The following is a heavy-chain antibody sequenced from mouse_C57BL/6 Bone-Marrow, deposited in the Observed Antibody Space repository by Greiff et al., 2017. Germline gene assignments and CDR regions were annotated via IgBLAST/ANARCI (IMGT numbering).Heavy chain of an antibody. Sequence: EVQLQQSGPELVKPGASVKISCKASGYTFTDYYMNWVNQSHGKSLEWIGDINPNNGGTSYNQKFKGKATLTVDKSSSTAYLELRSLTSEDSAVYYCARGGLTVVDYGGQGTTLTVSS. CDR2: INPNNGGT. V-gene: IGHV1-26*01. CDR3: ARGGLTVVDY. J-gene: IGHJ2*01. CDR1: GYTFTDYY. D-gene: IGHD1-1*01.